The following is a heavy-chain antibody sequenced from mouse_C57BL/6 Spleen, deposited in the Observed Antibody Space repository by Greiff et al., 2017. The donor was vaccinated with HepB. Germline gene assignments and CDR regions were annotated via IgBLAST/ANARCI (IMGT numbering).Heavy chain of an antibody. D-gene: IGHD2-4*01. V-gene: IGHV1-82*01. CDR1: GYAFSSSW. CDR2: IYPGDGDT. J-gene: IGHJ3*01. CDR3: AVYYDYEAWFAY. Sequence: QVHVKQSGPELVKPGASVKISCKASGYAFSSSWMNWVKQRPGKGLEWIGRIYPGDGDTNYNGKFKGKATLTADKSSSTAYMQLSSLTSEDSAVYFCAVYYDYEAWFAYWGQGTLVTVSA.